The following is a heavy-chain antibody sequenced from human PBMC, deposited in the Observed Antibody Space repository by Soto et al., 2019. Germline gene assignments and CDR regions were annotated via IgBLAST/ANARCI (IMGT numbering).Heavy chain of an antibody. CDR1: GGSISSYY. V-gene: IGHV4-59*01. CDR2: IYYSGST. CDR3: ARESRDSNFDY. Sequence: PSETLSLTCTVSGGSISSYYWSWIRQPPGKGLEWIGYIYYSGSTNYNPSLKSRVTISVDTSKNQFSLKLSSVTAADTAVYYCARESRDSNFDYWGQGTLVTVS. J-gene: IGHJ4*02.